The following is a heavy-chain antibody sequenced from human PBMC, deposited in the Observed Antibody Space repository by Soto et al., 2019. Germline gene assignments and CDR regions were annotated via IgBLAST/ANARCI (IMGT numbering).Heavy chain of an antibody. D-gene: IGHD6-13*01. J-gene: IGHJ4*02. CDR3: ARGGSIAAAVGDY. CDR2: IYHTGST. Sequence: SETLSLTCTVSGVSVTSRSHYWSLIRHPPGKGLEWIGYIYHTGSTNYNPSLNSRVTMSVDTSKNQFSLKLNSVTAADTAIYYCARGGSIAAAVGDYWGQGTLVAVS. V-gene: IGHV4-61*01. CDR1: GVSVTSRSHY.